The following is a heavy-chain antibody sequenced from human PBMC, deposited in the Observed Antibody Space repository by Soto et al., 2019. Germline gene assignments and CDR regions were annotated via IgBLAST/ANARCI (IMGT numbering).Heavy chain of an antibody. CDR2: IDWDDNK. V-gene: IGHV2-70*11. D-gene: IGHD6-6*01. J-gene: IGHJ6*03. CDR1: GFSLSTSGMC. Sequence: GSGPTLVNPTQTLTLTCTFSGFSLSTSGMCVSWIRQPPGKALEWLGRIDWDDNKYYNTSLKTRLTISRDTSKNQVVLTMTNMDPVDTATYYCARIRAIAARPADYYHYYLDVWGKGTTVTVSS. CDR3: ARIRAIAARPADYYHYYLDV.